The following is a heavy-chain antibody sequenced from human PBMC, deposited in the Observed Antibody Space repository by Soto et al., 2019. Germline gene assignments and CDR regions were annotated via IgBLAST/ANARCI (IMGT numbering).Heavy chain of an antibody. CDR2: ISGSGGST. CDR1: GFTFSSYA. D-gene: IGHD3-9*01. V-gene: IGHV3-23*01. Sequence: GSLRLSCAASGFTFSSYAMSWVRQAPGKGLEWVSAISGSGGSTYYADSVKGRVTISRDNAKNTLYLQMNSLRAEDTAVYYCAKGDILTGYHRGQGTLVTVSS. J-gene: IGHJ4*02. CDR3: AKGDILTGYH.